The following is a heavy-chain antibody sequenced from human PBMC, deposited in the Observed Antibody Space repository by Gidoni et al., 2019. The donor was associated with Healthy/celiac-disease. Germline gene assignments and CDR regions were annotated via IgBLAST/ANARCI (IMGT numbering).Heavy chain of an antibody. D-gene: IGHD2-2*01. Sequence: EVQLVESGGGLVQPGGSLRLSCAASGFTFSSYWMHWVRQAPGKGLVWVSRINSDGSSTSYADSVKGRFTISRDNAKNTLYLQMNSLRAEDTAVYYCARGTEDIVVVPAAHFDYWGQGTLVTVSS. CDR2: INSDGSST. CDR3: ARGTEDIVVVPAAHFDY. CDR1: GFTFSSYW. V-gene: IGHV3-74*01. J-gene: IGHJ4*02.